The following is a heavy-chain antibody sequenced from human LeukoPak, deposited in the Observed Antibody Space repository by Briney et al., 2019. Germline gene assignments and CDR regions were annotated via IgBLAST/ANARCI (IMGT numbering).Heavy chain of an antibody. Sequence: GGSLRLSCAASGFAFSIYSMHRVRHTPGEGRVCVSRINSDGNSTSYTDSETVRFTISRDNGKNTLYLQINNLTAEDPGVHYCARRAGAYSLPFDYWGQGTLVTVSS. CDR2: INSDGNST. V-gene: IGHV3-74*01. D-gene: IGHD4/OR15-4a*01. CDR1: GFAFSIYS. J-gene: IGHJ4*02. CDR3: ARRAGAYSLPFDY.